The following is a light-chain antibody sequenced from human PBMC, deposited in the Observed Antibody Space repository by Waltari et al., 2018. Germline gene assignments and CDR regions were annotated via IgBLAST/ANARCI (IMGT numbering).Light chain of an antibody. CDR3: MQVLENPT. CDR2: LGS. V-gene: IGKV2-28*01. Sequence: EIVMTQSPPSLPVPPGAPASISCRSSQSLLQHNGHIYLDWYLQKPGQSPQLLIYLGSNRPAGVPERFTAGGSGTDFTLRISGVEADDIGLYYCMQVLENPTFGQRTRLEIK. CDR1: QSLLQHNGHIY. J-gene: IGKJ2*01.